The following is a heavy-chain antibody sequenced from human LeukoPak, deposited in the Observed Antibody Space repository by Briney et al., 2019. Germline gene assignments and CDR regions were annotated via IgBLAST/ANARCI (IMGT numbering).Heavy chain of an antibody. J-gene: IGHJ5*02. V-gene: IGHV4-61*08. CDR2: IYYSGRT. Sequence: SETLSLTCVVSGGSISSGGYSWNWIRQPPGKGLEWIGYIYYSGRTSYNPSLKSRVTISVDTSKNQFSLRLSSVTAADTAVYYCARGYLGAVNWFDPWGQGTLVTVSS. CDR3: ARGYLGAVNWFDP. D-gene: IGHD3-16*01. CDR1: GGSISSGGYS.